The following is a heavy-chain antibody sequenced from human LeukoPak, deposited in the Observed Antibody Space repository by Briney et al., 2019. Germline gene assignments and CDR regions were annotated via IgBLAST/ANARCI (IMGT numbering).Heavy chain of an antibody. CDR2: ITSSSTSI. CDR1: GFTFSSYT. V-gene: IGHV3-21*01. Sequence: GGSLRLSCAASGFTFSSYTMNWVRQAPGKGLEWVSAITSSSTSIYYGDSVKGRVTISRDNAKNSLYLQMNSLRAEDTAVYYCARIVLRGVWYNWFDPWGQGTLVTVSS. D-gene: IGHD3-10*01. J-gene: IGHJ5*02. CDR3: ARIVLRGVWYNWFDP.